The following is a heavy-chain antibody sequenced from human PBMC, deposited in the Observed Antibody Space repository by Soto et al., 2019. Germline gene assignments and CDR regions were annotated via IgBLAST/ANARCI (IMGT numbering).Heavy chain of an antibody. Sequence: GESLKISCKASGYSFTSYWIAWVRQMPGKGLEWMGIIFPGDSDTRDSPSFQGQVTISADRSISTAYLQWNTLKASDTAMYYCARLDGSGSYASDYWGQGTQVTFSS. CDR1: GYSFTSYW. CDR3: ARLDGSGSYASDY. V-gene: IGHV5-51*01. D-gene: IGHD3-10*01. J-gene: IGHJ4*02. CDR2: IFPGDSDT.